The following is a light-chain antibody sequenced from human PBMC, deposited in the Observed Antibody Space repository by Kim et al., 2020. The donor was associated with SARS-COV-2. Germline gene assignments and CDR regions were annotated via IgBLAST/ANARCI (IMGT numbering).Light chain of an antibody. Sequence: SASVGDRATITGRASRAISNYVGWYQQKPGKAHKRLIYAASILQSGVPSRFSGSGSGKEFTITISTLQTEDSATYCCHQVNSYPHTFGQGTKLEI. CDR3: HQVNSYPHT. J-gene: IGKJ2*01. CDR1: RAISNY. V-gene: IGKV1-9*01. CDR2: AAS.